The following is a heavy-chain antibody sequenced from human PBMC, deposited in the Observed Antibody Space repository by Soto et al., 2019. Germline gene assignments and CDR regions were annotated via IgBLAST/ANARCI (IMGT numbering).Heavy chain of an antibody. CDR1: GNDFTAYA. D-gene: IGHD2-21*01. J-gene: IGHJ3*01. CDR3: GRGRSPRAPAYVNHCHYADYV. V-gene: IGHV1-8*02. Sequence: SLQVSCKASGNDFTAYAINWVRQASGQGLEWMGWMNPINGATGTARRFQGRVSMTRNTATGTAYLELTSLRSDDTAFYDCGRGRSPRAPAYVNHCHYADYVW. CDR2: MNPINGAT.